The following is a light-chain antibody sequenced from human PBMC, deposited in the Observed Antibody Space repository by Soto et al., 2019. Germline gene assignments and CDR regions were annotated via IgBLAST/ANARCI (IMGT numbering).Light chain of an antibody. CDR2: GAS. J-gene: IGKJ4*01. Sequence: EIVFTQSPSTLSVSPVERATLSCRASQSVSSNLAWYQQKPGQAPRLLIYGASTRATGIPARFSGSGSGTEFTLTISSLQSEDFAVYYCQQYNNWPPLTFGGGTKVDIK. CDR3: QQYNNWPPLT. CDR1: QSVSSN. V-gene: IGKV3-15*01.